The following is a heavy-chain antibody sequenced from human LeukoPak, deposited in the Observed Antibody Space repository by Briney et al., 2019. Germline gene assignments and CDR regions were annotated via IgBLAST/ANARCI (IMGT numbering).Heavy chain of an antibody. Sequence: PSETLSLTCTVSGGSISSYYWSWIRQPAGKGLEWIGRIYTSGSTNYNPSLKSRVTMSVDTSKNQFSLKLRSVTAADTAVYYCARVVQSTDSSGFYLPEYFQHWGQGTLVTVSS. D-gene: IGHD3-22*01. CDR1: GGSISSYY. CDR3: ARVVQSTDSSGFYLPEYFQH. CDR2: IYTSGST. J-gene: IGHJ1*01. V-gene: IGHV4-4*07.